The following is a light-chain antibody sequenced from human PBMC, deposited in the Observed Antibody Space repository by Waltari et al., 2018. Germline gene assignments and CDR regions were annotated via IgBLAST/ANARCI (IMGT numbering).Light chain of an antibody. V-gene: IGKV3-11*01. J-gene: IGKJ4*01. Sequence: DIVLTQSPATLSLSPGERATLSCRASQSVNNYLAGYQQKPGQAPRLLIYGASNRATGIPARFSGSGSGTDFTLTISTLEPEDCAVYYWQQRRNWPLTFGGGTKVEIK. CDR1: QSVNNY. CDR3: QQRRNWPLT. CDR2: GAS.